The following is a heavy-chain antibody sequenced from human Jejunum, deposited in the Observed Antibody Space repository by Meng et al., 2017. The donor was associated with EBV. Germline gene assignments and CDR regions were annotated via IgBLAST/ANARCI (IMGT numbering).Heavy chain of an antibody. V-gene: IGHV3-13*01. CDR3: ARGSGTTRHY. Sequence: VQLVVSGGGLVQPGGSLRLSCAASGFTFSSYDMHWVRQATGKGLEWVSGIGTAGDTYYLGSVKGRFTISRENAKNSLYLQMNSLGVGDTAVYYCARGSGTTRHYWGQGTLVTVSS. CDR1: GFTFSSYD. CDR2: IGTAGDT. J-gene: IGHJ4*02. D-gene: IGHD1-1*01.